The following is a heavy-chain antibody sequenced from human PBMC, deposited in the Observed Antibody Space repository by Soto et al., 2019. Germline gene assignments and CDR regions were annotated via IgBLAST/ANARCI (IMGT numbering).Heavy chain of an antibody. V-gene: IGHV3-11*01. J-gene: IGHJ4*02. D-gene: IGHD5-12*01. Sequence: GGSLRLSCAASGFTFSDYYMSWIRQAPGKGLEWVSYISSSGSTIYYADSVKGRFTISRDNAKNSLYLQMNSLRAEDTAVYYCARESDIVATTLPTFDYWGQGTLVTVSS. CDR1: GFTFSDYY. CDR3: ARESDIVATTLPTFDY. CDR2: ISSSGSTI.